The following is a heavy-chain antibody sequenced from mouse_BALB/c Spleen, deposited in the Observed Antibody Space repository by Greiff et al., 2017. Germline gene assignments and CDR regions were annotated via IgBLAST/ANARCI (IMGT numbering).Heavy chain of an antibody. Sequence: VKLQESGPGLVAPSQSLSITCTVSGFSLTSYGVHWVRQPPGKGLEWLGVIWAGGSTNYNSALMSRLSISKDNSKSQVFLKMNSLQTDDTAMYYCAREGYYYGSNYAMDYWGQGTSVTVSS. V-gene: IGHV2-9*02. CDR2: IWAGGST. D-gene: IGHD1-1*01. CDR1: GFSLTSYG. J-gene: IGHJ4*01. CDR3: AREGYYYGSNYAMDY.